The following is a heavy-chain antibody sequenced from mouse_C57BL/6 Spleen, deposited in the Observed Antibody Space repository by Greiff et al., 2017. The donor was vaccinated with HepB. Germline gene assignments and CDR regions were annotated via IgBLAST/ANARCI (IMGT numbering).Heavy chain of an antibody. D-gene: IGHD3-2*02. J-gene: IGHJ3*01. CDR1: GYTFTSYW. Sequence: QVQLKQPGAELVKPGASVKLSCKASGYTFTSYWMHWVKQRPGQGLEWIGMIHPNSGSTNYNEKFKSKATLTVDKSSSTAYMQLSSLTSEDSAVYYCAREGSGPWFAYWGQGTLVTVSA. CDR3: AREGSGPWFAY. CDR2: IHPNSGST. V-gene: IGHV1-64*01.